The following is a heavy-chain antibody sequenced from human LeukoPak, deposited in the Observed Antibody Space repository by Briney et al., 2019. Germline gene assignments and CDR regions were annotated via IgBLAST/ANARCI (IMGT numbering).Heavy chain of an antibody. D-gene: IGHD4-17*01. CDR3: ARSGGDYLGGDYYYYYMDV. CDR1: GGSISSSSYY. CDR2: IYYSGST. Sequence: ASETLSLTCTVSGGSISSSSYYWGWIRQPPGKGLEWIGSIYYSGSTYYNPSLKSRVTISVDTSKNQFSLKLSSVTAADTAVYYCARSGGDYLGGDYYYYYMDVWGKGTTVTVSS. V-gene: IGHV4-39*01. J-gene: IGHJ6*03.